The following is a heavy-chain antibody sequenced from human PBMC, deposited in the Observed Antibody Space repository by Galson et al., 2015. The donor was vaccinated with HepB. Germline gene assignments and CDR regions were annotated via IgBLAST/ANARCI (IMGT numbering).Heavy chain of an antibody. V-gene: IGHV3-48*03. Sequence: SLRLSCAASGFTFSDYEMNWVRQAPGKGLEWVSYITNSGGNIYYADSVKGRFTISRDNAKNSLFLQMNSLRAEDTAVYYCASPYGSGDWWGQGTLVTVSS. CDR1: GFTFSDYE. CDR3: ASPYGSGDW. J-gene: IGHJ4*02. CDR2: ITNSGGNI. D-gene: IGHD3-10*01.